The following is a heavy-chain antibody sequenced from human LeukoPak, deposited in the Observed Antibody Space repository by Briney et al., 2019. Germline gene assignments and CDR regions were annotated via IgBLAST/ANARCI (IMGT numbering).Heavy chain of an antibody. Sequence: GGSLRLSCAASGFTFTSYAMHWVRQAPGKGLEWVELISYDGTNKYYADSVKGRFTISRDNSKNTLHLQMNSLRTEDTAVYYCARPCYDFWSTYSASPFDYWGQGALVTVSS. J-gene: IGHJ4*02. CDR3: ARPCYDFWSTYSASPFDY. V-gene: IGHV3-30-3*01. CDR2: ISYDGTNK. D-gene: IGHD3-3*01. CDR1: GFTFTSYA.